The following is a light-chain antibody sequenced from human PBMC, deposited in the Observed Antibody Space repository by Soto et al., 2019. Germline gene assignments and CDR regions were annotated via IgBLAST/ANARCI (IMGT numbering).Light chain of an antibody. CDR3: QSYDSSLSGYV. Sequence: QSVLTQPPSVSGAPGQRVTISCTGSSSNIGAGYDVHWYQQLPGTAPKHLIYGTSNRPSGVPDRFSGSTSGTSASLAITGLQAEDEADYYCQSYDSSLSGYVFGTGTKLTVL. CDR2: GTS. J-gene: IGLJ1*01. CDR1: SSNIGAGYD. V-gene: IGLV1-40*01.